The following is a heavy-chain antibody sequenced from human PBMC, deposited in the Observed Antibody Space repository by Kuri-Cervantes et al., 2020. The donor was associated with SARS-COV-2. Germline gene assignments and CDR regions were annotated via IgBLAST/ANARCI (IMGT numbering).Heavy chain of an antibody. CDR1: GFTVSSNY. CDR3: ARGTRDY. J-gene: IGHJ4*02. Sequence: GESLKISCAASGFTVSSNYMTWVRQAPGKGLEWVSLIYSGGNTYYADSVKGRFTISRDNAKNSLYLQMNSLRDEDTAVYYCARGTRDYWGQGTLVTVSS. V-gene: IGHV3-53*01. CDR2: IYSGGNT.